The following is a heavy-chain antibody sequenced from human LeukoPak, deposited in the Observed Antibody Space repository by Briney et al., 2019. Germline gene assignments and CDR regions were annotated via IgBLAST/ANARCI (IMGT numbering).Heavy chain of an antibody. V-gene: IGHV5-51*01. CDR1: GYSFLSYW. Sequence: GASLKISCQASGYSFLSYWIGWVRQLPGKGLEWMGIIYPGDSDTRYSPSFQGQVTISADKSISTAYLQWSSLKASDTAMYYCARHVGGGAAAGARYYYYMDVWGKGTTVTISS. CDR3: ARHVGGGAAAGARYYYYMDV. D-gene: IGHD6-13*01. J-gene: IGHJ6*03. CDR2: IYPGDSDT.